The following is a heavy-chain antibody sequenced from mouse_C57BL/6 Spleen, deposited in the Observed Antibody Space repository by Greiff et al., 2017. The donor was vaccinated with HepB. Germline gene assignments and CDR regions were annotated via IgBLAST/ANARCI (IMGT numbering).Heavy chain of an antibody. J-gene: IGHJ2*01. CDR1: GYSITSGYY. CDR2: ISYDGSN. Sequence: EVQLKQSGPGLVKPSQSLSLTCSVTGYSITSGYYWNWIRQFPGNKLEWMGYISYDGSNNYNPSLKNRISITRDTSKNQFFLKLNSVTTEDTATYYCAREDGSSLFDYWGQGTTLTVSS. CDR3: AREDGSSLFDY. V-gene: IGHV3-6*01. D-gene: IGHD1-1*01.